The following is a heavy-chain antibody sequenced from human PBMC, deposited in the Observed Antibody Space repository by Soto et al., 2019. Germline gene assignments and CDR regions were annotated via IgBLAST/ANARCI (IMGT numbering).Heavy chain of an antibody. J-gene: IGHJ6*02. CDR3: ARTAAAGKYYYGMDV. Sequence: PGESLKISCKGSGYSFTSYWIGWVRQMPGKGLECMGIIYPGDSDTRYSPSFQGQVTISADKSISTAYLQWSSLKASDTAMYYCARTAAAGKYYYGMDVWGQGNTVPVSS. CDR2: IYPGDSDT. CDR1: GYSFTSYW. D-gene: IGHD6-13*01. V-gene: IGHV5-51*01.